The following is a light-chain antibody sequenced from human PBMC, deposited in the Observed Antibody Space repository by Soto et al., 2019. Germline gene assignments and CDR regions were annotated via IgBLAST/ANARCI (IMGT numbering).Light chain of an antibody. CDR3: QQRSKWPFT. Sequence: EIVLTQSPATLSLSPGERATLSCRASQSVSSYLAWYQQKPGQAPRLLIYDASNRATCIPARFSGSGSETDFTLTISILVPEDFAVYYCQQRSKWPFTFGPGTKVDIK. V-gene: IGKV3-11*01. CDR2: DAS. CDR1: QSVSSY. J-gene: IGKJ3*01.